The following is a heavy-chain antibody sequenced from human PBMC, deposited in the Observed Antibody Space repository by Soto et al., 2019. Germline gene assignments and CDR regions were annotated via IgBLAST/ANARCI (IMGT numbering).Heavy chain of an antibody. J-gene: IGHJ1*01. CDR1: GGSISSSNW. D-gene: IGHD3-3*01. V-gene: IGHV4-4*02. Sequence: QVQLQESGPGLVKPSGTLSLTCAVSGGSISSSNWWSWVRQPPGKGLEWIGEIYHSGSTNYNPSLKSQVTISVDRSKNQFSLKLSSVTAADTAVYYCASLSRGFWSTFQHWGQGTLVTVSS. CDR2: IYHSGST. CDR3: ASLSRGFWSTFQH.